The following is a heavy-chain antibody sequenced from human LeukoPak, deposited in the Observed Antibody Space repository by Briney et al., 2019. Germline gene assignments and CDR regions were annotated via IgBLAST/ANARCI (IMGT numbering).Heavy chain of an antibody. J-gene: IGHJ6*03. D-gene: IGHD2-2*02. CDR3: ARVAAEVVGVPGPIGFGWLRRDYYYMDV. CDR1: GFTFSNYA. V-gene: IGHV3-23*01. Sequence: GGSLRLSCAASGFTFSNYAMSWVRQAPGKGLEWVSGISGSGGSTYYADSVKGRFTISRDNSKNTLYLQMNSLRSEDTAVYYCARVAAEVVGVPGPIGFGWLRRDYYYMDVWGKGTTVTVSS. CDR2: ISGSGGST.